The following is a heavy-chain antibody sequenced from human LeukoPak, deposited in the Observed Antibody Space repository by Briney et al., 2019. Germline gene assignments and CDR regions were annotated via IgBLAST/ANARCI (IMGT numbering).Heavy chain of an antibody. CDR3: ARGVDYPPHFDY. V-gene: IGHV3-21*01. CDR2: ISSSSSYI. CDR1: GFTSSSYS. D-gene: IGHD4-11*01. J-gene: IGHJ4*02. Sequence: PGGSLRLSCAASGFTSSSYSMNWVRQAPGKGLEWVSSISSSSSYIYYADSVKGRFTISRDNAKNSLYLQMNSLRAEDTAVYYCARGVDYPPHFDYWGQGTLVTVSS.